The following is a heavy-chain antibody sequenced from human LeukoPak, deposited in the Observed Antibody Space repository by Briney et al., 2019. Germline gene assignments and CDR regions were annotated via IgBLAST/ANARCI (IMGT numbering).Heavy chain of an antibody. J-gene: IGHJ4*02. Sequence: SVKVSCKASGGTFSSYAISWVRQAPGRGLEWMGRIIPIFGTANYAQKFQGRVTITTDESTSTAYMELSSLRSEDTAVYYCARVSRFLEWYLFDYWGQGTLVTVSS. CDR3: ARVSRFLEWYLFDY. CDR2: IIPIFGTA. D-gene: IGHD3-3*01. CDR1: GGTFSSYA. V-gene: IGHV1-69*05.